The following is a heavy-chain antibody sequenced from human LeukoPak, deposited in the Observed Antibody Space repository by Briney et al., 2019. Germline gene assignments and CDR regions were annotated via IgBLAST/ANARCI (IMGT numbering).Heavy chain of an antibody. CDR2: IIGNAQSA. D-gene: IGHD6-6*01. CDR1: GFIFSNFA. CDR3: AKDPTEYSSSEGNWFDP. Sequence: GGSLRLSCAASGFIFSNFAMSWVRQAPGKGLEWVSAIIGNAQSAYYADSVKTRFTISRDNSKNTLYLQIDNLRAEDTAVYYCAKDPTEYSSSEGNWFDPWGQGTLATVSS. J-gene: IGHJ5*02. V-gene: IGHV3-23*01.